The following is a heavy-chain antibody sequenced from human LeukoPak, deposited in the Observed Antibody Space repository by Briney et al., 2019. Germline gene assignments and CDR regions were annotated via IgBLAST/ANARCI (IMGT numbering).Heavy chain of an antibody. CDR2: IYWNDDN. Sequence: SGPTLVNPTQTLTLTCTFSGFSLRTSGVGGAWIRQPPGQALEWLAVIYWNDDNRYSPSLKSRLSITKDTPKNQVVLTMTNMDPVDTATYYCAHTLWFAEGDYWGQGTLVTVSS. J-gene: IGHJ4*02. D-gene: IGHD3-10*01. CDR3: AHTLWFAEGDY. V-gene: IGHV2-5*01. CDR1: GFSLRTSGVG.